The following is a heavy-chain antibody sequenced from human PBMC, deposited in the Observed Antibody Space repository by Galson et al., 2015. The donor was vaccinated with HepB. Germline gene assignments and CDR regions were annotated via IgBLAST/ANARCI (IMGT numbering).Heavy chain of an antibody. D-gene: IGHD2-2*02. J-gene: IGHJ6*02. CDR2: ISNDGSHM. CDR1: GFTFSTYG. V-gene: IGHV3-30*18. CDR3: AKIQYQVLYGTYNYYHGMDV. Sequence: SLRLSCAASGFTFSTYGMHWVRQAPGKGLEWVAVISNDGSHMYYADSVKGRFTISRDNSKNTLNLQMNSLRAEDTAVYYCAKIQYQVLYGTYNYYHGMDVWGQGTTVTVSS.